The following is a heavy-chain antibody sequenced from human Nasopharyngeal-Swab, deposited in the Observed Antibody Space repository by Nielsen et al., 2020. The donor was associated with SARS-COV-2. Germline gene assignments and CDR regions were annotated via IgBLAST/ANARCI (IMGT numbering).Heavy chain of an antibody. V-gene: IGHV4-4*02. CDR3: AGASTIFGVVINGWFDP. CDR2: IYHSGST. J-gene: IGHJ5*02. D-gene: IGHD3-3*01. Sequence: VRQAPGKGLEWIGEIYHSGSTNYNPSPKSRVTISLDKSKNQFSLKLSSVTAADTAVYYCAGASTIFGVVINGWFDPWGQGTLVT.